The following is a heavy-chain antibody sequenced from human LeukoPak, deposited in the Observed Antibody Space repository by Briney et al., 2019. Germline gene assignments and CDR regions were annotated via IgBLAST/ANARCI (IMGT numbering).Heavy chain of an antibody. J-gene: IGHJ4*02. Sequence: QPGGSLRLSCAASGFTFSSYEMNWVRQAPGKGLEWVSYISSSGSTIYYAGSVKGRFTISRDNAKNSLYLQMNSLRAEDTAVYYCARDLGYSGYVGYFDYWGQGTLVTVSS. V-gene: IGHV3-48*03. CDR1: GFTFSSYE. D-gene: IGHD5-12*01. CDR3: ARDLGYSGYVGYFDY. CDR2: ISSSGSTI.